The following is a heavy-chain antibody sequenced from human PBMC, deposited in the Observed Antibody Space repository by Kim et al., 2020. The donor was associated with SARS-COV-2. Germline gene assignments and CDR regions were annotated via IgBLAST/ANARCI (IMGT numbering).Heavy chain of an antibody. D-gene: IGHD5-12*01. CDR2: IYYSGST. CDR1: GGSISSGGYY. V-gene: IGHV4-31*03. Sequence: SETLSLTCTVSGGSISSGGYYWSWIRQHPGKGLEWFGYIYYSGSTYYNPSLKSRVTISVDTSKNQFSLKLSSVTAADTAVDYCASTPIVATIFRIRPSPNSFGYWGQGTLVTVSS. CDR3: ASTPIVATIFRIRPSPNSFGY. J-gene: IGHJ4*02.